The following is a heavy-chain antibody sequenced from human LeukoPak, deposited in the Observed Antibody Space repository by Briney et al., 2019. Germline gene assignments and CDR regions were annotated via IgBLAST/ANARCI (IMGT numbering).Heavy chain of an antibody. CDR1: GFTFSSYA. CDR3: SRTYCGGDCYYNWFDP. CDR2: ISYDGSNK. V-gene: IGHV3-30-3*01. Sequence: PGGSLRLSCAASGFTFSSYAMHWVRQAPGKGLEWVAVISYDGSNKYYADSVKGRFTISRDNSKNTLYMQMNSLRAEDTAVYYCSRTYCGGDCYYNWFDPWGQGTLVTVSS. D-gene: IGHD2-21*02. J-gene: IGHJ5*02.